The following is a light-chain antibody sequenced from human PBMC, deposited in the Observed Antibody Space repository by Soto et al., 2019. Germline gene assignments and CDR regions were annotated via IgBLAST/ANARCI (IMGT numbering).Light chain of an antibody. CDR3: QQYGSSPRT. V-gene: IGKV3-20*01. Sequence: IVWTQSPVTLSLSPGERAALSCRASRSLSSTSLAWYQQRPGQAPRLLIYDVSSRATGIPDRFSGSGSGTDFTLTINRLEPDDFAVYYCQQYGSSPRTFGQGTKVDIK. J-gene: IGKJ1*01. CDR2: DVS. CDR1: RSLSSTS.